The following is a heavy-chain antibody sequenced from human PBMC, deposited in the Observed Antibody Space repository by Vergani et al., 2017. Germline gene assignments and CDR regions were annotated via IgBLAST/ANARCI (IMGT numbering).Heavy chain of an antibody. V-gene: IGHV1-18*01. CDR1: GYTFTSYG. CDR2: ISAYNGNT. Sequence: QVQLVQSGAEVKKPGASVKVSCKASGYTFTSYGISWVRQAPGQGLEWMGWISAYNGNTNYAQKLQGRVTMTTDTSTSTAYMEPRSLRSDDTAVYYCARAGPIGLSCSSTSCYKYYYYGMDVWGQGTTVTVSS. J-gene: IGHJ6*02. CDR3: ARAGPIGLSCSSTSCYKYYYYGMDV. D-gene: IGHD2-2*02.